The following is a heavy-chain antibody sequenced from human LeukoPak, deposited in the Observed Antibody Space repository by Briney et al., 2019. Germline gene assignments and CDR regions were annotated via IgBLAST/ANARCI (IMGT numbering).Heavy chain of an antibody. D-gene: IGHD3-10*01. V-gene: IGHV4-34*01. CDR1: GGSFSGYY. CDR2: INHSGST. Sequence: SETLSLTCAVYGGSFSGYYWSWVRQPPGKGLEWIVEINHSGSTNYNTSLKSRVTISVDPSKNQFSLKLSSVTAAETAVYYCGRDKYYYGSGSYYNDWGQGTLVTVSS. CDR3: GRDKYYYGSGSYYND. J-gene: IGHJ4*02.